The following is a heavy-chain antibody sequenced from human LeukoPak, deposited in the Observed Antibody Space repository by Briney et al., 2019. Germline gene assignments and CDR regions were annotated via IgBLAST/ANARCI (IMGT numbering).Heavy chain of an antibody. J-gene: IGHJ3*02. CDR1: GFTFSSYA. D-gene: IGHD2-15*01. CDR3: AKGSGYCSGGSCXXAXDX. CDR2: ISGSGGST. Sequence: GGSLRLSCAASGFTFSSYAMSWVRQAPGKGLEWVSAISGSGGSTYYADSVKGRFTISRDNSKNTLYLQMNSLRAEDTAVYYCAKGSGYCSGGSCXXAXDXXGQGXMVTV. V-gene: IGHV3-23*01.